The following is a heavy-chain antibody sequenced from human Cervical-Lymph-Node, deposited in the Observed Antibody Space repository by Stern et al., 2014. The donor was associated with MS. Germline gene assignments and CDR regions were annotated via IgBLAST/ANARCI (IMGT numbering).Heavy chain of an antibody. V-gene: IGHV1-18*01. J-gene: IGHJ3*01. CDR3: RAGSDDFDV. D-gene: IGHD6-13*01. Sequence: VQLVQSGAEVKKPEASVKVSCKASGYTFTEFAISWVRQAPGQGLEWMGWIGTRFGNTNHAQRFQGRLTMTTDTSANTVYMELRSLRSDDTAMYYCRAGSDDFDVWGQGTMVTVSS. CDR2: IGTRFGNT. CDR1: GYTFTEFA.